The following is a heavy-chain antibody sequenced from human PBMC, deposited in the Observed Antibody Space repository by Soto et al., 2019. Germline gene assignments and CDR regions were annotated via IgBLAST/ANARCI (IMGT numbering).Heavy chain of an antibody. CDR3: ARGWSSSSWYLRAGYYRWFDF. CDR2: INHSGST. D-gene: IGHD6-13*01. V-gene: IGHV4-34*01. Sequence: SETLSLTCAVYGGCFNGYYWSWVRQPPGKGLEWIGEINHSGSTNYNPSLKSRVTIPVDTSKDKFSLKLSFVTAADTAVYYCARGWSSSSWYLRAGYYRWFDFWGQGTLVTVSS. J-gene: IGHJ5*01. CDR1: GGCFNGYY.